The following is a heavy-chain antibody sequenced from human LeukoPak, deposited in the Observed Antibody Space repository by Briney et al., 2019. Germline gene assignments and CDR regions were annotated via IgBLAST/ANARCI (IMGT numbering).Heavy chain of an antibody. J-gene: IGHJ5*02. V-gene: IGHV1-18*01. CDR3: ARLPMIVVAEYNWFDP. CDR2: ISAYNGNT. CDR1: GYTFTSYG. Sequence: ASVTVSFKASGYTFTSYGISWVRQAPGQGLEWMGWISAYNGNTNYAQKLQGRVTMTTDTSTSTAYMELRSLRSDDTAVYYCARLPMIVVAEYNWFDPWGQGTLVTVSS. D-gene: IGHD3-22*01.